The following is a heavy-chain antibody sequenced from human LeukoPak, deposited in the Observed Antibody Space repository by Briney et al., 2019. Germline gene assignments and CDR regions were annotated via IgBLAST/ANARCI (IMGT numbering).Heavy chain of an antibody. Sequence: PGGSLRLSCAASGFTLSSYWMSWVRQAPGKGLEWVANIKQDGSEEYYVDSVRGRFTISRDNAKNSLYLQMNSLRAEDTAVYYCARSVYGAVAGTKDWGQGTLVTVSS. J-gene: IGHJ4*02. CDR3: ARSVYGAVAGTKD. V-gene: IGHV3-7*01. CDR1: GFTLSSYW. CDR2: IKQDGSEE. D-gene: IGHD6-19*01.